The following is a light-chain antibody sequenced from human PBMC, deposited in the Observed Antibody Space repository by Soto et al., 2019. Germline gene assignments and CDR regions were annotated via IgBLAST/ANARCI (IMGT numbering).Light chain of an antibody. Sequence: EIVLTQSPGTLSLSPGEGGARCVRASQSVSSSYLAWYQQKPGQAPRLLIYGASSRATGIPDRFSGSGSGTDFTLTISRLEPEDFAVYYCQQYRSSPRTFGQGTKVDI. CDR1: QSVSSSY. J-gene: IGKJ1*01. V-gene: IGKV3-20*01. CDR3: QQYRSSPRT. CDR2: GAS.